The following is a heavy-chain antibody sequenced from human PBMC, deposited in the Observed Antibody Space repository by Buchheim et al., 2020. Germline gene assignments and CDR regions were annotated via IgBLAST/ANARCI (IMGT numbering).Heavy chain of an antibody. Sequence: QLQLQESGPGLVKPSETLSLPCAVSNGSISNSNYYWGWVRQPSGEGLEWIGSIYYSGSPYYNPSLKSRVPISVDTSKNQFSLNVSSVTAADTAVYYCARIGYSSGLSYYYGMDVWGRGT. V-gene: IGHV4-39*01. D-gene: IGHD6-19*01. CDR2: IYYSGSP. CDR1: NGSISNSNYY. CDR3: ARIGYSSGLSYYYGMDV. J-gene: IGHJ6*02.